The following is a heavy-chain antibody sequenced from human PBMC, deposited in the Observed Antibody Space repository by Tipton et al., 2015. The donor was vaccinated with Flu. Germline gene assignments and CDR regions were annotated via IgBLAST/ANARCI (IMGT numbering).Heavy chain of an antibody. Sequence: TLSLTCSVSGDSVSYYYWNWIRQPPGQRLEWIGFIFYTGSTAYNPSLRSRVTISVDTSRNQFSLNLKSVTAADTAVYYCARDRGWPAALDYWSQGILVAVSS. CDR1: GDSVSYYY. V-gene: IGHV4-59*02. CDR2: IFYTGST. J-gene: IGHJ4*02. CDR3: ARDRGWPAALDY. D-gene: IGHD3-10*01.